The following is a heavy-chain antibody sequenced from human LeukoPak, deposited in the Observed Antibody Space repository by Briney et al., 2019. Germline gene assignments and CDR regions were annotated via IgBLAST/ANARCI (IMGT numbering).Heavy chain of an antibody. CDR2: IIPIFGTA. V-gene: IGHV1-69*13. J-gene: IGHJ6*03. CDR1: GGTFSSYA. D-gene: IGHD6-6*01. Sequence: GASVKVSCKASGGTFSSYAISWVRQASGQGLEWMGGIIPIFGTANYAQKFQGRVTITADESTSTAYMELSSLRSEDTAVYYCASTSSSYYYYYYMDVWGKGTTVTVSS. CDR3: ASTSSSYYYYYYMDV.